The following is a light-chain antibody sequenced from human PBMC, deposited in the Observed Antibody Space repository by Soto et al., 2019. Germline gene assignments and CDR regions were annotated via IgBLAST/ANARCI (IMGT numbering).Light chain of an antibody. CDR2: EVS. CDR1: SSDVGDHDS. V-gene: IGLV2-14*01. J-gene: IGLJ3*02. CDR3: SSYTTSTTPWV. Sequence: QSALTQPRSVSGSPGQSVTISCTGTSSDVGDHDSVSWYHHSWYQQYPGKAPKLMIYEVSNRPSGVSNRFSGSKSGNTASLTISGLQAEDEGFYYCSSYTTSTTPWVFGGGTKLTVL.